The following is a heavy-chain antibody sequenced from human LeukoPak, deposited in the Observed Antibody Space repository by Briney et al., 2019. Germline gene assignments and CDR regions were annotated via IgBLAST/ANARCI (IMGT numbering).Heavy chain of an antibody. CDR1: GFTFSDSY. J-gene: IGHJ5*02. Sequence: GGSLRLSCAASGFTFSDSYMTWVRQAPGKGVEWVAYISGSGHDINYSDSVKGRFTISRDNAKNSLYLQMNSLRAEDTAVYYCASSSSSSTWGQGTLVTVSS. CDR2: ISGSGHDI. V-gene: IGHV3-11*04. CDR3: ASSSSSST. D-gene: IGHD6-6*01.